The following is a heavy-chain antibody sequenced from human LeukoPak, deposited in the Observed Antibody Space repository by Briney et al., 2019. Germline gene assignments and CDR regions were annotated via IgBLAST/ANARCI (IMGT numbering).Heavy chain of an antibody. D-gene: IGHD6-19*01. Sequence: ASVKVSCKASGYTFTGYYMHWVRQAPGQGLEWMGRINPNSGGTNYAQKFQSRVTMTRDTSISTAYMELSRLRSDDTAVYYCARGPRLDSSGWYYGAFDIWGQGTMVTVS. CDR1: GYTFTGYY. CDR2: INPNSGGT. J-gene: IGHJ3*02. V-gene: IGHV1-2*06. CDR3: ARGPRLDSSGWYYGAFDI.